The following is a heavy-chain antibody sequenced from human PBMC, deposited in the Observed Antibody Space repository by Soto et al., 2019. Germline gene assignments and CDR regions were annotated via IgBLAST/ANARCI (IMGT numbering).Heavy chain of an antibody. CDR2: IYYSGST. D-gene: IGHD3-3*01. Sequence: LSLTCTVSGGSISSYYWSWIRQPPGKGLEWIGYIYYSGSTNYNPSLKSRVTISVDTSKNQFSLKLSSVTAADTAVYYCARVYTIFGVVIIPNWFDPWGQGALVTVSS. V-gene: IGHV4-59*01. CDR3: ARVYTIFGVVIIPNWFDP. CDR1: GGSISSYY. J-gene: IGHJ5*02.